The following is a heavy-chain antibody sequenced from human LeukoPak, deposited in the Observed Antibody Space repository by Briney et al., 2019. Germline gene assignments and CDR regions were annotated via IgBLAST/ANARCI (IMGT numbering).Heavy chain of an antibody. CDR2: IHQHGSKE. J-gene: IGHJ4*01. V-gene: IGHV3-7*03. D-gene: IGHD2-2*01. Sequence: ETLSLTCTVSGGSISSSSYYWGWVCQAPGKGLEWVANIHQHGSKENYLDSVKGRFTISRDNAKSSIYLQMNSLRAEDTAIYYCARIGHDLYQTFDFWGNGNLITVSS. CDR3: ARIGHDLYQTFDF. CDR1: GGSISSSSYY.